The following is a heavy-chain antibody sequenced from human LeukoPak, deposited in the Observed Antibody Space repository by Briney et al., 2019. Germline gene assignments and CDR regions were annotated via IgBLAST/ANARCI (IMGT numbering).Heavy chain of an antibody. D-gene: IGHD4-17*01. J-gene: IGHJ6*03. CDR3: AKDGNGDYDSAYYYYYYMDV. CDR2: INQDGTEK. CDR1: GFTLSRYW. V-gene: IGHV3-7*01. Sequence: GGSLRLSCAASGFTLSRYWMSWVRQAPGKGLEWVANINQDGTEKYHVDSVKGRFTISRDNSKNTLYLQMNSLRAEDTAVYYCAKDGNGDYDSAYYYYYYMDVWGKGTTVTISS.